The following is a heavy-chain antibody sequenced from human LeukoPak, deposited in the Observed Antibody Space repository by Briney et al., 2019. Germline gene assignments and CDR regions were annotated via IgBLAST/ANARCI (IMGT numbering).Heavy chain of an antibody. Sequence: PGGSLRLSCAASGFTFSRYWMHWIRQAPGKGLVWVSRINSDGSITNYADSVKGRFTISRDNSKNTLYLQMNSLRAEDTAVYYCARDGSTSRYYYGMDVWGQGTTVTVSS. D-gene: IGHD2-2*01. CDR2: INSDGSIT. V-gene: IGHV3-74*01. CDR3: ARDGSTSRYYYGMDV. CDR1: GFTFSRYW. J-gene: IGHJ6*02.